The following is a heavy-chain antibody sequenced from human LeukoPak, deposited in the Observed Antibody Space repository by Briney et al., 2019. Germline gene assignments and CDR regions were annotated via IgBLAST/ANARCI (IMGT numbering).Heavy chain of an antibody. V-gene: IGHV4-31*03. CDR1: GGSISSGGYY. J-gene: IGHJ5*02. CDR3: ARSRPGEWRHWFDP. CDR2: IYYSGST. Sequence: SETLSLTCTVSGGSISSGGYYWSWIRQHPGKGLEWIGYIYYSGSTYYNPSLKSRVTISVDTSKNQFSLKLSSVTAAATAVYYCARSRPGEWRHWFDPWGQGTLVTVSS. D-gene: IGHD3-3*01.